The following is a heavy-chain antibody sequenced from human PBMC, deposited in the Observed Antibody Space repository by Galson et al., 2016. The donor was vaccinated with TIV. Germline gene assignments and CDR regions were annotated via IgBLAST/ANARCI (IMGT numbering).Heavy chain of an antibody. CDR1: GGPFTRYS. V-gene: IGHV1-69*02. J-gene: IGHJ3*02. D-gene: IGHD3-22*01. CDR3: ARSRYFDSTDYYYGEDAFDI. Sequence: SVKVSCKASGGPFTRYSIIWVRQAPGHGLEWMGRITPILDVANYAQKFQDRVTITADKSTSTAYMELSNLRSADTAVYYCARSRYFDSTDYYYGEDAFDIWGQGTLVTVSS. CDR2: ITPILDVA.